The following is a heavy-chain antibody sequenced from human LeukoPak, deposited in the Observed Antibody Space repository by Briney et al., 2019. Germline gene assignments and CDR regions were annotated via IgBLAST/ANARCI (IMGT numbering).Heavy chain of an antibody. Sequence: ETLSLTCTVSGGSISSSSYYWGWVRQAPGKGLEWVSSISGSGGNIYYADSVKGRFTIFRANSKNTLYLQMNSLRAEDTAVYFCAKGSRNAGRDGYSISDYWGQGTLVTVSS. CDR2: ISGSGGNI. J-gene: IGHJ4*02. V-gene: IGHV3-23*01. CDR1: GGSISSSSYY. D-gene: IGHD5-24*01. CDR3: AKGSRNAGRDGYSISDY.